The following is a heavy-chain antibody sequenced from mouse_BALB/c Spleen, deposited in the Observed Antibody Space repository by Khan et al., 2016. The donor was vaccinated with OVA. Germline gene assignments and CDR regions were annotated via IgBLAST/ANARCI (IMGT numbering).Heavy chain of an antibody. V-gene: IGHV1S29*02. D-gene: IGHD1-2*01. Sequence: VQLQQSGPELVKPGASVKISCKASGYTFTDYNMDWVKQSHGKSLEWIGYIFPNNGDSGYNQKFKTKAALTVDSSSSTAFMELRSLTSEDSAVXYWTRSGYGSFAYWGRGTLVTVSA. CDR3: TRSGYGSFAY. CDR2: IFPNNGDS. CDR1: GYTFTDYN. J-gene: IGHJ3*01.